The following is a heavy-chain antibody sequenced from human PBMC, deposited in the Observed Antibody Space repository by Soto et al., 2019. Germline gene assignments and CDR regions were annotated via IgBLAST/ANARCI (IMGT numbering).Heavy chain of an antibody. D-gene: IGHD2-2*01. CDR1: GYTFTSYD. CDR3: ARRVPAAMISYYYMDG. V-gene: IGHV1-8*01. Sequence: ASVKVSCKASGYTFTSYDINWVRQATGQGLEWMGWMNPNSGNTGYAQKFQGRVTMTRNTSISTAYMELSSLRSEDTAVYYCARRVPAAMISYYYMDGWGKGTTVTVSS. J-gene: IGHJ6*03. CDR2: MNPNSGNT.